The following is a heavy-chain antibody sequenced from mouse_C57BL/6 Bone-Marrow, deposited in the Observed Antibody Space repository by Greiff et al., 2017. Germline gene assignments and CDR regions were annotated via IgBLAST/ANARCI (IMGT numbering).Heavy chain of an antibody. CDR1: GYTFTSYG. Sequence: QVQLQQSGAELARPGASVKLSCKASGYTFTSYGISWVKQRTGQGLEWIGEIYPRSGNTYYNEKFKGKATLTADKSSSTAYMELRSLTSEDSAVXFCARRGIFYYGYDDWGQGTTLTVSS. CDR3: ARRGIFYYGYDD. D-gene: IGHD2-2*01. J-gene: IGHJ2*01. CDR2: IYPRSGNT. V-gene: IGHV1-81*01.